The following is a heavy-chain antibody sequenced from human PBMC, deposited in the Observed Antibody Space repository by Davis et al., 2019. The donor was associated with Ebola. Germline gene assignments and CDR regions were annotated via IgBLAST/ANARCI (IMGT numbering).Heavy chain of an antibody. D-gene: IGHD6-13*01. V-gene: IGHV1-18*01. CDR3: ARDGGYSSSWYEGYYYYGMDV. CDR1: GGTFSSYA. J-gene: IGHJ6*02. CDR2: ISPYNGNT. Sequence: ASVKVSCKASGGTFSSYAISWVRQAPGQGLEWMGWISPYNGNTNYAQKIQGRVTMTTDTSTSTAYMELRSLRSDDTAVYYCARDGGYSSSWYEGYYYYGMDVWGQGTTVTVSS.